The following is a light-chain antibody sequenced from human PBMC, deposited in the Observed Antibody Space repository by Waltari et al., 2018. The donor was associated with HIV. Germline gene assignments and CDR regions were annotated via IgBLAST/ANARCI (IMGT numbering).Light chain of an antibody. J-gene: IGKJ2*03. Sequence: PATLSVSPGERATLSCRASQSVSSNLAWYQQKPGQAPRLLIYGASTRATGIPARFSGSGSGTEFTLTISSLQSEDFAVYYCQQYNNWPYSFGQGTKLEIK. CDR3: QQYNNWPYS. V-gene: IGKV3-15*01. CDR1: QSVSSN. CDR2: GAS.